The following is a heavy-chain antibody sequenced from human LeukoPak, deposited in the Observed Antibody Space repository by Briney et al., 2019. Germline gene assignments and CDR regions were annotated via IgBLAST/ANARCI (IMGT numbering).Heavy chain of an antibody. Sequence: GGSLRLSCAASGFTVSSNYMSWVRQAPGKGLEWVSVIYSGGSTYYADSVKGRFTISRDNSKNTLYLQMNSLRAEDTAVYYCATSGTLYSSGWYYFDYWGQGTLVTVSS. J-gene: IGHJ4*02. D-gene: IGHD6-19*01. CDR1: GFTVSSNY. V-gene: IGHV3-53*01. CDR2: IYSGGST. CDR3: ATSGTLYSSGWYYFDY.